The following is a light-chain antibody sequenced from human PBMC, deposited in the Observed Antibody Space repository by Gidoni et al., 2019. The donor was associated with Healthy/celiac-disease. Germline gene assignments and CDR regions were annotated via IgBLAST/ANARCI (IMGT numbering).Light chain of an antibody. V-gene: IGLV1-40*01. CDR1: SSNIGAGYD. CDR3: QSYDSSLSGFVV. CDR2: GNS. J-gene: IGLJ2*01. Sequence: QSVLTHPPSVSGAPGQRVTISCTGRSSNIGAGYDVHWYQQLPGTAPKLLIYGNSNRPSGVPDRFSGSKSGTSASLAITGLQAEDEADYYCQSYDSSLSGFVVFGGGTKLTVL.